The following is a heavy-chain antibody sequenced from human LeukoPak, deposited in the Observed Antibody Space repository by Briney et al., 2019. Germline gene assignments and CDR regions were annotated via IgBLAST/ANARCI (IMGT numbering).Heavy chain of an antibody. Sequence: SETLSLTCAVYGGSFSGYYWSWIRQPPGKGLEWIGYFYNSGRTNYNPSLKSRVTISVDTSKNQFSLRLSSVTAADTAVYYCARGHSNCRPTSCYFPSAYWGQGTLVTVSS. J-gene: IGHJ4*02. D-gene: IGHD2-2*01. CDR1: GGSFSGYY. CDR3: ARGHSNCRPTSCYFPSAY. V-gene: IGHV4-59*01. CDR2: FYNSGRT.